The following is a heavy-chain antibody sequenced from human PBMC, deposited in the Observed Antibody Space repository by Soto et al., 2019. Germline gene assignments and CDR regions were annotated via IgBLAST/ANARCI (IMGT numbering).Heavy chain of an antibody. D-gene: IGHD3-9*01. V-gene: IGHV4-39*01. J-gene: IGHJ4*02. Sequence: QLQLLESGPGLVKPSETLSLTCSVSGDSINSDKYYWGWIRQPPGKGLEWIGSIYYRGNTYYNPSLKTRVTISLDKSKSQFSLKLNSVTATDSAVYFCARLEGLATISYYFDYWGQGTLVTVSS. CDR2: IYYRGNT. CDR1: GDSINSDKYY. CDR3: ARLEGLATISYYFDY.